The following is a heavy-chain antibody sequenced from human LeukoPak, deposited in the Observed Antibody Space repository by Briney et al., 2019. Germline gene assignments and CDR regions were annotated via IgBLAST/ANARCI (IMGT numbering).Heavy chain of an antibody. CDR1: GFTFSSYS. J-gene: IGHJ4*02. Sequence: GGSLRHSCAASGFTFSSYSMNWVRQAPGKGLEWVSYISSSSSTIYYADSVKGRFTISRDNAKNSLYLQMNSLRAEDTAVYYCARENEYYFDYWGQGTLVTVSS. CDR2: ISSSSSTI. V-gene: IGHV3-48*01. CDR3: ARENEYYFDY. D-gene: IGHD1-1*01.